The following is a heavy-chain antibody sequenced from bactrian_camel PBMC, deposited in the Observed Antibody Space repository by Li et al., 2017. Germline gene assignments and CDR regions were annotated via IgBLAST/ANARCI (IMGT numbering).Heavy chain of an antibody. CDR3: AAKTSWPCYYRAGFDH. CDR2: ICSAGFA. J-gene: IGHJ4*01. D-gene: IGHD4*01. V-gene: IGHV3S53*01. Sequence: VQLVESGGGLVQPGGSLRLSCEFSEFDFRSKCVGWFRKQREGVATICSAGFASYAHSVEGRFTISLDNAKTTLHLQMNSLKPEDTAMYYCAAKTSWPCYYRAGFDHWGQGTQVTVS. CDR1: EFDFRSKC.